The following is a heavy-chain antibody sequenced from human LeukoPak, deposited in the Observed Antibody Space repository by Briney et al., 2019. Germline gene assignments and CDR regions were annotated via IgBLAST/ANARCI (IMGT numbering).Heavy chain of an antibody. V-gene: IGHV3-13*01. CDR1: GFTFSSYD. Sequence: PGGSLRLSCAASGFTFSSYDMHWVRQATGKGLEWVSAIGTAGDTYYPGSVKGRFTISRENAQNSLYLQMNSLRAGDTAVYYCARAGYHYYYYGMDVWGQGTTVTVSS. D-gene: IGHD3-16*02. J-gene: IGHJ6*02. CDR3: ARAGYHYYYYGMDV. CDR2: IGTAGDT.